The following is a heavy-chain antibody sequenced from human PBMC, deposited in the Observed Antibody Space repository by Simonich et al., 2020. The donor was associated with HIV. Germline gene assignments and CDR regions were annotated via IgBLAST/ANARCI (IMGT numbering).Heavy chain of an antibody. CDR1: RFTFSSYI. J-gene: IGHJ6*03. CDR3: ATDGKIGEGYYYMDV. Sequence: VQLVESGGGRVKPGGSLRFSCAASRFTFSSYIMKWVRPAPGKGQGWVPSCRSISKYKYYADSVKGRFTISRDNAKNSLYLQMNSLRAEDTAVYYCATDGKIGEGYYYMDVWGKGTTVTVSS. V-gene: IGHV3-21*01. CDR2: CRSISKYK. D-gene: IGHD3-10*01.